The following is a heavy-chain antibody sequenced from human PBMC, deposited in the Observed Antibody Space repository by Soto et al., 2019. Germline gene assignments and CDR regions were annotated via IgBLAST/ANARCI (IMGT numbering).Heavy chain of an antibody. D-gene: IGHD3-16*02. CDR2: ISSSSSYI. J-gene: IGHJ4*02. CDR1: GFTFSSYS. CDR3: AKALGELSPESYDH. V-gene: IGHV3-21*01. Sequence: PGGSLRLSCAASGFTFSSYSMNWVRQAPGKGLEWVSSISSSSSYIYYADSVKGRFTISRDNAKNSLYLQMNSLRAEDTAVYYCAKALGELSPESYDHWGQGVLVTVSS.